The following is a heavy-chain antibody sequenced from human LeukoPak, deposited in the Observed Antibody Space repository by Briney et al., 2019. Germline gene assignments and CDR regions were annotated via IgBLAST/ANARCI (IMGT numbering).Heavy chain of an antibody. Sequence: PSETLSLTCTVSGGPISSSIYYWGWIRQPPGKGLEWIGSISYSGNTFSNPSLKSRVTISVDTSKNEFSLKLNSVTAADTAVYYCARYVKSREYYFDYWGQGSLVTVSS. CDR3: ARYVKSREYYFDY. V-gene: IGHV4-39*01. J-gene: IGHJ4*02. CDR2: ISYSGNT. D-gene: IGHD3-10*02. CDR1: GGPISSSIYY.